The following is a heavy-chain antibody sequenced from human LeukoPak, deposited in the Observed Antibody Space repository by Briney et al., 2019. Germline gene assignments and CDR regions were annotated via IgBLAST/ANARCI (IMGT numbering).Heavy chain of an antibody. CDR2: INHSGST. V-gene: IGHV4-34*01. Sequence: SETLSLTCAVYGGSFSGYYWSWIRQPPGKGLEWIGEINHSGSTNYIPSLKSRVTISVDTSKNQFSLKLSSVTAADTAVYYCARGDREFGYWGQGTLVTVSS. CDR3: ARGDREFGY. CDR1: GGSFSGYY. J-gene: IGHJ4*02.